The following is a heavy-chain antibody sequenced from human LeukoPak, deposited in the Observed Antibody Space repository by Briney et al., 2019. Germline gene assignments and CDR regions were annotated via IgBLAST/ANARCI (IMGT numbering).Heavy chain of an antibody. CDR1: GYTFTGYY. Sequence: ASVKVSCKASGYTFTGYYMHWVRQAPGQGLEWMGWINPNSGGTNYAQKFQGRVTMTRDTSISTAYMELSRLRSDDTAVYYCAREGYCSGGICYSTMNWFDPWGQGTLVTVSS. J-gene: IGHJ5*02. CDR3: AREGYCSGGICYSTMNWFDP. V-gene: IGHV1-2*02. D-gene: IGHD2-15*01. CDR2: INPNSGGT.